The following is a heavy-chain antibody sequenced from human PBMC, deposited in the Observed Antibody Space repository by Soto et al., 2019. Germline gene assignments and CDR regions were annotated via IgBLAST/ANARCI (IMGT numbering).Heavy chain of an antibody. CDR2: XYYSGXT. CDR3: IESSDWFRAFDY. Sequence: XXTLSLTCTVSGGSITSCYWSWVRQPPGKGLEWIGHXYYSGXTHYHHYLTSXXTMSVATXXTRFYLKLTSVTAADTPLYYCIESSDWFRAFDYWGQGALVTVPS. V-gene: IGHV4-59*01. CDR1: GGSITSCY. J-gene: IGHJ4*02. D-gene: IGHD6-19*01.